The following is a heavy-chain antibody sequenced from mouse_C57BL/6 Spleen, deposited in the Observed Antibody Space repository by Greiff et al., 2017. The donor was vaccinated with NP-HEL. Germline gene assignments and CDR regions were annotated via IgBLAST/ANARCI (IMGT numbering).Heavy chain of an antibody. CDR1: GYTFTSYW. Sequence: QVQLQQPGAELVRPGSSVKLSCKASGYTFTSYWMHWVKQRPIQGLEWIGNIDPSDSETHYNQKFKDKATLTVDKSSSTAYMQLSSLTSEVSAVYYCARWGLLAYAMDYWGQGTSVTVSS. CDR2: IDPSDSET. D-gene: IGHD2-3*01. CDR3: ARWGLLAYAMDY. J-gene: IGHJ4*01. V-gene: IGHV1-52*01.